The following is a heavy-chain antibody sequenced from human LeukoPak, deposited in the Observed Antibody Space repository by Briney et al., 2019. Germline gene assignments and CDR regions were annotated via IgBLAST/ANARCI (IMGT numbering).Heavy chain of an antibody. J-gene: IGHJ4*02. CDR3: ARMPCTALEIDY. CDR2: ISGSGGYT. V-gene: IGHV3-23*01. D-gene: IGHD5-18*01. Sequence: GGSLRLSCAASGFTFSTYAMSWVRQAPGKGLEWVSAISGSGGYTYHADSVKGRFTISRDNSKNTLYLQMNSLRAEDTAVYYCARMPCTALEIDYWGQGTLVTVSS. CDR1: GFTFSTYA.